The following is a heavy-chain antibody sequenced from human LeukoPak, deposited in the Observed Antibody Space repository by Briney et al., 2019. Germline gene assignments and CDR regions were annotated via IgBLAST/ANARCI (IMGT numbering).Heavy chain of an antibody. V-gene: IGHV3-15*01. CDR2: IKSKTVGGTT. CDR1: GFTFNAYG. D-gene: IGHD6-19*01. CDR3: TTRVRSGWYGDAFDI. Sequence: PGGSLRLSCAASGFTFNAYGMNWVRQAPGKGLEWVGRIKSKTVGGTTDYAAPVKGRFTISRDDSKNTLYLQMNSLKTEDTAVYYCTTRVRSGWYGDAFDIWGQGTMVTVSS. J-gene: IGHJ3*02.